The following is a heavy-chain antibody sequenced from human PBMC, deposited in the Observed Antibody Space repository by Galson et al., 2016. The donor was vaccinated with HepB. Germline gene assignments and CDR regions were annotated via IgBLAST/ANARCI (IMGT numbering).Heavy chain of an antibody. CDR1: GYDFPTFW. Sequence: QSGAEVKKPGESLRISCKGSGYDFPTFWLGWVRQLPGQGLEWMGIIYPEDSDTRYSPSLQGQVTISADTSINTAYLQWASQKASDSGIYYCARPKPGDGYNWAYWGQGTTVTVSS. CDR2: IYPEDSDT. J-gene: IGHJ4*02. D-gene: IGHD5-24*01. V-gene: IGHV5-51*01. CDR3: ARPKPGDGYNWAY.